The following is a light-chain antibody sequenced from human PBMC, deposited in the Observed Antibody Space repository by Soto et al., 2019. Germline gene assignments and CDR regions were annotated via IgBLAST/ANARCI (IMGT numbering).Light chain of an antibody. CDR2: DAS. CDR1: QSIGRF. CDR3: QQCYMGWT. Sequence: DIQMTQSPPTLSSSLLDIVTITCRASQSIGRFLAWYQHQPGKAPKLLIYDASTLESGVPSRFSGTGSGTEFTFSITSLQTEDFGTYYCQQCYMGWTFGQGTKVDIK. J-gene: IGKJ1*01. V-gene: IGKV1-5*01.